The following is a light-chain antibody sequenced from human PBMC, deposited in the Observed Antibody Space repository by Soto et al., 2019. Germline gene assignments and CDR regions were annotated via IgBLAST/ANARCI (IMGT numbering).Light chain of an antibody. Sequence: DIQMTQSPSTLSASVGDRVTITCRASQSISSWLAWYQQKPGKAPKLLIYDASSLESGFPSRFSGSGSGTEFTLTISSLQPDDFAPYYCQQYNSHLYTFGQGTKLEIK. V-gene: IGKV1-5*01. CDR2: DAS. CDR3: QQYNSHLYT. CDR1: QSISSW. J-gene: IGKJ2*01.